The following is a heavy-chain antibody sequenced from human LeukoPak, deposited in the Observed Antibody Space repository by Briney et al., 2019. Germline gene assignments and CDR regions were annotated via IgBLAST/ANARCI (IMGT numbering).Heavy chain of an antibody. CDR2: IRQDGSEK. CDR3: ARGSGSGTSKENSLDY. V-gene: IGHV3-7*03. D-gene: IGHD3-10*01. CDR1: GFTFSSYA. Sequence: GGSLRLSCAASGFTFSSYAMSWVRQAPGKGLEWVANIRQDGSEKYYVDSVKGRFTISRDNAKNSLYLQMNSLSAEDTAVYYCARGSGSGTSKENSLDYWGQGTLVTVSS. J-gene: IGHJ4*02.